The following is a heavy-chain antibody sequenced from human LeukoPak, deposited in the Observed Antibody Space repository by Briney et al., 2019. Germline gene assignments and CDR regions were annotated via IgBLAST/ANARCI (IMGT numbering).Heavy chain of an antibody. D-gene: IGHD3-22*01. CDR3: ARNFGGGDSSGPYY. V-gene: IGHV3-20*04. Sequence: GGSLRLSCAASGFTFSSYTMNWVRQAPGKGLEWVSGINWNGGSTGYADSVKGRFTISRDNAKNSLYLQVNSLRAEDTALYYCARNFGGGDSSGPYYWGQGTLVTVSS. CDR2: INWNGGST. J-gene: IGHJ4*02. CDR1: GFTFSSYT.